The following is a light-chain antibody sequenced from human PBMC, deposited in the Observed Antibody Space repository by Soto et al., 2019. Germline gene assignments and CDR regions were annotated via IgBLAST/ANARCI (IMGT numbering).Light chain of an antibody. V-gene: IGLV2-14*01. CDR3: CSYTNGNTHV. J-gene: IGLJ1*01. Sequence: QSVLTQPASVSGSPGQSITISCTGTSSDVGGYDYVSWYQQHPGKAPKLMIYDVSNRPSGVSNHFSGSKSGNMASLTISGLQTEFEADYYCCSYTNGNTHVFGTGTMVTVL. CDR2: DVS. CDR1: SSDVGGYDY.